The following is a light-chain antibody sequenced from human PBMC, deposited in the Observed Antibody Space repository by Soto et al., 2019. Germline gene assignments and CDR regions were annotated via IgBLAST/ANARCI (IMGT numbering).Light chain of an antibody. Sequence: EIVLTQSPATLSLSPGERATLSCRASKSVSSYLAWYQQKPGQAPRLLIYDASNRATGIPARFSGSGSGTDFTPTISSLEPEDFAVYYCQQRSNWPLTFGGGTKGEIK. V-gene: IGKV3-11*01. CDR2: DAS. J-gene: IGKJ4*01. CDR3: QQRSNWPLT. CDR1: KSVSSY.